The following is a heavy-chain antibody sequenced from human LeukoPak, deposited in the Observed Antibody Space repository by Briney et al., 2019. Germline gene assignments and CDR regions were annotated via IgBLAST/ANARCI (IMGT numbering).Heavy chain of an antibody. Sequence: PGGSLRLSCAASGFTFSSYWMSWVRQAPGKGLEWVANIKQDGSEKYYVYSVKGRFTISRDNAKNSLYLQMNSLRAEDTAVYYCAREENYDYVWGSYRPIDYWGQGTLVTVSS. CDR3: AREENYDYVWGSYRPIDY. CDR2: IKQDGSEK. D-gene: IGHD3-16*02. CDR1: GFTFSSYW. J-gene: IGHJ4*02. V-gene: IGHV3-7*01.